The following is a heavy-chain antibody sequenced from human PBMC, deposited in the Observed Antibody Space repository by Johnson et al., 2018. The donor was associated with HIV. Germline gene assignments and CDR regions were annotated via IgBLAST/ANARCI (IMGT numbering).Heavy chain of an antibody. V-gene: IGHV3-20*04. CDR2: INWNGGTT. CDR1: GFTFDDYA. Sequence: EVQLVESGGGVVRPGGSLRLSCAASGFTFDDYAMTWVRQAPGKGLEWVSAINWNGGTTGYTDSVKGRFTISRDNAKNSLYLQMNSLRAEDTALYYCAREGEWERHFFDIWGQGTMVTVSS. CDR3: AREGEWERHFFDI. J-gene: IGHJ3*02. D-gene: IGHD1-26*01.